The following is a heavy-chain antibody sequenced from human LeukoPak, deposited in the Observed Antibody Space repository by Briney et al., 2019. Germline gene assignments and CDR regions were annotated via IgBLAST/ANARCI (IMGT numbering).Heavy chain of an antibody. CDR1: GGSISSRGYY. J-gene: IGHJ6*02. CDR3: ARGRGNYYYYGMDV. Sequence: KPSETLSLTCTVSGGSISSRGYYWGWIRQPPGKGLEWIGIIHYSGNTYYNPSLKSRVTMSVDTSKNQFSLKLSSVTAADTAVYYCARGRGNYYYYGMDVWGQGTTVSVSS. V-gene: IGHV4-39*01. CDR2: IHYSGNT. D-gene: IGHD6-25*01.